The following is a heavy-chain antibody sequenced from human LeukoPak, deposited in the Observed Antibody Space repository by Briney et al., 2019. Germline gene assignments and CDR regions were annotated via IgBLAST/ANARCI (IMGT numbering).Heavy chain of an antibody. CDR2: ISGSGGST. Sequence: GGSLRLSCAASGFTFSSYAMSWVRQAPGKGLEWVSAISGSGGSTYYADSVKGRFTISRDNSKNTLYLQMNSLRAEDTAVYYCAKGQDYDFWSGYNDYWGQGTLVTVSS. CDR1: GFTFSSYA. CDR3: AKGQDYDFWSGYNDY. J-gene: IGHJ4*02. D-gene: IGHD3-3*01. V-gene: IGHV3-23*01.